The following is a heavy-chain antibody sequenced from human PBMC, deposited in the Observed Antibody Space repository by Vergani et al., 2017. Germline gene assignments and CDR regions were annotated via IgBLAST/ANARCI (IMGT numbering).Heavy chain of an antibody. CDR1: GFTFSSYW. J-gene: IGHJ5*02. CDR2: IKQDGSEK. CDR3: ARDHEDGITGTIDWFDP. V-gene: IGHV3-7*01. Sequence: EVQLVESGGGLVQPGGSLRLSCAASGFTFSSYWMSWVRQAPGKGLEWVANIKQDGSEKYYVDSVKGRFTISRDNAKNSLYLQMNSLRAEDTAVYYCARDHEDGITGTIDWFDPWGQGTLVTVSS. D-gene: IGHD1-7*01.